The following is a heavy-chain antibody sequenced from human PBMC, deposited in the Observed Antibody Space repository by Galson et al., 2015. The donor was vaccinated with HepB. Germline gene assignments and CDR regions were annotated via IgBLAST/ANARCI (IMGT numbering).Heavy chain of an antibody. CDR2: INPSGGST. CDR3: ARDLEGAARLLN. D-gene: IGHD6-6*01. CDR1: GYTFTSYH. V-gene: IGHV1-46*01. Sequence: SVKVSCKASGYTFTSYHMHWVRQAPGQGLEWMGIINPSGGSTSYAQKFQGRVTMTRDTSTSTVYMELSSLRSEDTAVYYCARDLEGAARLLNWGQGTLVTVSS. J-gene: IGHJ4*02.